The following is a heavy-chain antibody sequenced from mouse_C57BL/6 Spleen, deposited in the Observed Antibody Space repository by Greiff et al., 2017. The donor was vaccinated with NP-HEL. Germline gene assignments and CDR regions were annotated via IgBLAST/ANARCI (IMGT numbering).Heavy chain of an antibody. V-gene: IGHV1-52*01. CDR2: IDPSDSET. CDR3: ARDDYGYHDGGVYYAMDY. J-gene: IGHJ4*01. D-gene: IGHD2-2*01. Sequence: QVQLQQPGAELVRPGSSVKLSCKASGYTFTSYWMHWVKQRPIQGLEWIGNIDPSDSETHYNQKFKDKATLTVDKSSSTAYMQLSSLTSEDSAVYYCARDDYGYHDGGVYYAMDYWGQGTSVTVSS. CDR1: GYTFTSYW.